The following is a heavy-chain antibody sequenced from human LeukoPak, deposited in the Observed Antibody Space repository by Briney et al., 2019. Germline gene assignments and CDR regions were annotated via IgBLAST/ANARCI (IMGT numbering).Heavy chain of an antibody. CDR3: ARHPLTGIDVFDI. V-gene: IGHV5-51*01. Sequence: GESLKISCKGSGYSFTSYWIGWVRQMPGKGLEWMGIIYPGDSDTRYSPSFQGQVTISADKSISTAYLQWSSLKASDTAMHYCARHPLTGIDVFDIWGQGTMVTVSS. J-gene: IGHJ3*02. D-gene: IGHD1-1*01. CDR2: IYPGDSDT. CDR1: GYSFTSYW.